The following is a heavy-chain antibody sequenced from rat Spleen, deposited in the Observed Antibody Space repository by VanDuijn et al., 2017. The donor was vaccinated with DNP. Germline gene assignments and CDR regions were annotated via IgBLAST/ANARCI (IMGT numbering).Heavy chain of an antibody. D-gene: IGHD1-2*01. CDR3: ASAYSSFLYDFFDY. CDR1: GFTFSDYN. CDR2: IIYDGSRT. J-gene: IGHJ2*01. V-gene: IGHV5S10*01. Sequence: EVQLVESGGGLVQPGRSLKLSCAASGFTFSDYNMAWVRQAPKKGLKWVATIIYDGSRTFYRDSVQGRFTISRDNAKSTLYLQMDSLRSEDTATYYCASAYSSFLYDFFDYWGQGVMVTVSS.